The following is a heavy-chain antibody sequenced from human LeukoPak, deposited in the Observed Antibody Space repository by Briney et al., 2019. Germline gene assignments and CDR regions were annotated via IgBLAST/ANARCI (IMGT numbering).Heavy chain of an antibody. J-gene: IGHJ6*02. CDR1: GYTFTSYA. CDR2: INTNTGNP. V-gene: IGHV7-4-1*02. CDR3: ARRSVSTYYDFWSGYYTHYYGMDV. D-gene: IGHD3-3*01. Sequence: ASVKVSCKASGYTFTSYAMNWVRQAPGQGLEWMGWINTNTGNPTYAQGFTGRFVFSLDTSVSTAYLQISSLKAEDIAVYYCARRSVSTYYDFWSGYYTHYYGMDVWGQGTTVTVSS.